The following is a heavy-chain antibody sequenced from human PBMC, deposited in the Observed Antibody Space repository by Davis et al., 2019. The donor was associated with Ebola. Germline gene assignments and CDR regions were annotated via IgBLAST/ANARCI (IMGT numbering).Heavy chain of an antibody. CDR2: ISLNGGST. V-gene: IGHV3-23*01. D-gene: IGHD2-21*02. CDR1: GFTFDNYA. J-gene: IGHJ4*02. Sequence: PGGSLRLSCEASGFTFDNYAMGWVRQIPGKGLEWVSVISLNGGSTYYTDSVKGRFTISRDNSKNTLFLQMNSLRAEDTAVYYCVRGLNMVVTGTGDNWGQGTLVTVSS. CDR3: VRGLNMVVTGTGDN.